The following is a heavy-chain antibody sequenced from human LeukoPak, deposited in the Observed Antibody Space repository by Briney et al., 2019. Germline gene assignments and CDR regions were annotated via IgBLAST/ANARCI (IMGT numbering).Heavy chain of an antibody. J-gene: IGHJ4*02. CDR1: GGSFSGYY. V-gene: IGHV4-34*01. D-gene: IGHD2/OR15-2a*01. Sequence: SETLSLTCAVYGGSFSGYYWSWIRQPPGKGLEWIGEINHSGSTNYNPSLKSRVTISVDTSKNQFSLKLSSVTAADTAVYYCARGISTNGTRFDYWGQGTLVTVSS. CDR3: ARGISTNGTRFDY. CDR2: INHSGST.